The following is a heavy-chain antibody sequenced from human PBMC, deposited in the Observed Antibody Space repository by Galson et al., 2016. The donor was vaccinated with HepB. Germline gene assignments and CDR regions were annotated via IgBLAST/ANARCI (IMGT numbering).Heavy chain of an antibody. CDR2: VSSSANT. D-gene: IGHD4-23*01. J-gene: IGHJ5*02. CDR3: ARRWPVTTGVFDP. CDR1: GGSIVSSSHF. Sequence: LSLTCTVSGGSIVSSSHFWAWIRQPPEKGLEWIGSVSSSANTYYNPSLRSRVTLSLDTAKSQFSLKVYSVTAADTAVYYCARRWPVTTGVFDPWGQGTLVTVSS. V-gene: IGHV4-39*01.